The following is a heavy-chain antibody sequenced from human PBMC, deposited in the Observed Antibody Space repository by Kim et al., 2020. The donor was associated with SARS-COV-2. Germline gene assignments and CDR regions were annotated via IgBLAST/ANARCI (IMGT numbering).Heavy chain of an antibody. Sequence: SETLSLTCAVYGGSFSGYYWSWIRQPPGKGLEWIGEINHSGSTNYNPSLKSRVTISVDTSKNQFSLKLSSVTAADTAVYYCARTPRYSSGWYEKYFQHWGQGTLVTVSS. J-gene: IGHJ1*01. CDR2: INHSGST. CDR1: GGSFSGYY. V-gene: IGHV4-34*01. D-gene: IGHD6-19*01. CDR3: ARTPRYSSGWYEKYFQH.